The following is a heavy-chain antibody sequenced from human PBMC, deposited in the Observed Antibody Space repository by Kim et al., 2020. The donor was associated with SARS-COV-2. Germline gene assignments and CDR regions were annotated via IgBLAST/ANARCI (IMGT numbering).Heavy chain of an antibody. D-gene: IGHD2-2*01. CDR1: GFTFSVYA. Sequence: GGSLRLSCAASGFTFSVYAIHWVRQAPGMGLEWVAVISYDGTEEFYADSVKGRFTISRDNSKKTLYLQMNSLRVEDTAVYYCARDYCNSPNCNYKFYGLDVWGQGTTVTVSS. J-gene: IGHJ6*02. CDR2: ISYDGTEE. CDR3: ARDYCNSPNCNYKFYGLDV. V-gene: IGHV3-30*04.